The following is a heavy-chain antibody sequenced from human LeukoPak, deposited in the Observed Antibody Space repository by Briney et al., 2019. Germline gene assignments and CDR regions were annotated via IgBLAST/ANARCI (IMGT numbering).Heavy chain of an antibody. CDR1: GFTFSSYS. D-gene: IGHD4-17*01. J-gene: IGHJ4*02. V-gene: IGHV3-21*01. Sequence: GGSLRPSCAASGFTFSSYSMNWVRQAPGKGLEWVSSISSSSSYIYYADSVKGRFTISRDNAKNSLYLQMNSLRAEDTAVYYCASRGDYGEPFDYWGQGTLVTVSS. CDR2: ISSSSSYI. CDR3: ASRGDYGEPFDY.